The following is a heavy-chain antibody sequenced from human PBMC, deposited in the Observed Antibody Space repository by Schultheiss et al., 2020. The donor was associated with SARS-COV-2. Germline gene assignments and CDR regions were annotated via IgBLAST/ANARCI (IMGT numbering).Heavy chain of an antibody. CDR1: GFTFSSYS. Sequence: GGSLRLSCAASGFTFSSYSMNWVRQAPGKGLEWVAVISYDGSNKYYADSVKGRFTISRDNSKNTLYLQMNSLRAEDTAVYYCARDRRPMVRGGRTFDYWGQGTLVTVSS. CDR2: ISYDGSNK. J-gene: IGHJ4*02. V-gene: IGHV3-30*03. CDR3: ARDRRPMVRGGRTFDY. D-gene: IGHD3-10*01.